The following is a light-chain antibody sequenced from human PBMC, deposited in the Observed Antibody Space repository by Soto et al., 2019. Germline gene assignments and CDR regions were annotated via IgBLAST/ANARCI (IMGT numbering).Light chain of an antibody. CDR2: DVS. Sequence: QSVLTQSASVSGSPGQSITISCTGTSSDVGGYNYVSWYQQHPGKAPKLMIYDVSNRPSGVSNRFFGSKSGNTASLTISGLQAEDEADYYCSSYTSSSTYVIFGGGTKLTVL. CDR3: SSYTSSSTYVI. J-gene: IGLJ2*01. V-gene: IGLV2-14*01. CDR1: SSDVGGYNY.